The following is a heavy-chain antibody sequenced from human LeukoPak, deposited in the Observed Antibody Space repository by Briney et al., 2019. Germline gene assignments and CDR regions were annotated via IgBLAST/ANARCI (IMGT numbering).Heavy chain of an antibody. CDR2: ITCDSDTI. Sequence: PGGSLRLSCTASGFTFDDYTMNWIRQAPGKGLEWVSSITCDSDTIGYADSVKGRFTISRDNANNSLFLQMNSLRAEDTALYYCAKDTRDNLTGYYNTAFDYWGQGTLVTVSS. D-gene: IGHD3-9*01. CDR3: AKDTRDNLTGYYNTAFDY. V-gene: IGHV3-9*01. CDR1: GFTFDDYT. J-gene: IGHJ4*02.